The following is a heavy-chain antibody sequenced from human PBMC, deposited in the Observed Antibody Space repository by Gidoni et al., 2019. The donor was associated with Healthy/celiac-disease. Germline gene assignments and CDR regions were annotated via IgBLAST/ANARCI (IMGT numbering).Heavy chain of an antibody. D-gene: IGHD3-3*01. CDR2: IYHSGST. Sequence: QVQLQESGPGLVKPSETLSLTCAVSGYSISSGYYWGWIRQPPGKGLEWIGSIYHSGSTYYNPSLKSRVTISGDTSKNQFSLKLSSVTAADTAVYYCARVNNYDFLGPVVYWGQGTLVTVSS. V-gene: IGHV4-38-2*01. CDR3: ARVNNYDFLGPVVY. CDR1: GYSISSGYY. J-gene: IGHJ4*02.